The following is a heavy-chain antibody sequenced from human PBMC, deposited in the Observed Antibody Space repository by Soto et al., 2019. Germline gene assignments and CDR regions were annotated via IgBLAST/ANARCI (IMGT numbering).Heavy chain of an antibody. CDR1: GLTFSSYG. CDR3: ARAGIAVAGTLDY. Sequence: QVQLVESGGGVVQPGGSLRLSCAASGLTFSSYGMQWVRQAPGKGLEWVAVIWYDGSNKYYADSVKGRFTISRDNSKNTLYLQMNSLRAEDTAVYYCARAGIAVAGTLDYWGQGTLVTVSS. J-gene: IGHJ4*02. CDR2: IWYDGSNK. D-gene: IGHD6-19*01. V-gene: IGHV3-33*01.